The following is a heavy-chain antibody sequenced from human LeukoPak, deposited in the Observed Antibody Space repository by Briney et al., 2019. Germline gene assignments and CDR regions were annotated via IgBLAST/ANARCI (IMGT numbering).Heavy chain of an antibody. V-gene: IGHV3-9*01. CDR2: ISWNSGSI. Sequence: GGSLRLSCAASGFTFDDYAMHWVRQAPGKGLEWVSGISWNSGSIGCADSVKGRFTISRDNAKNSLYLQMNSLRAEDTALYYCAKDVVAYYGMDVWGQGTTVTVSS. CDR1: GFTFDDYA. J-gene: IGHJ6*02. CDR3: AKDVVAYYGMDV. D-gene: IGHD2-15*01.